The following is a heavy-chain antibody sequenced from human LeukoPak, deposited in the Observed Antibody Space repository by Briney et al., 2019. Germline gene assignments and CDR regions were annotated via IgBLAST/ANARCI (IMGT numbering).Heavy chain of an antibody. CDR2: IHAITTTI. V-gene: IGHV3-48*03. Sequence: SGGSLRLSCAASGFNFDRYVFIWVRQAPGKGLEWVSYIHAITTTIYYADSVKGRFSISRDNAKSSLYLQMNSLRAEDTAVYYCAKWYPGNMDVWGKGTTVTVSS. D-gene: IGHD2-2*01. J-gene: IGHJ6*04. CDR1: GFNFDRYV. CDR3: AKWYPGNMDV.